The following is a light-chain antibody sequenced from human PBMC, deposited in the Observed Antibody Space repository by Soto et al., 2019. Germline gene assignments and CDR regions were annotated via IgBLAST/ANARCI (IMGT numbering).Light chain of an antibody. CDR2: GAS. CDR3: QQYGSSPEIT. CDR1: QSVSSSY. J-gene: IGKJ4*01. Sequence: EIVLTQSPGTLSLSPGERATLSCRASQSVSSSYLAWFQQKPGQAPGLLIYGASGRATGIPDRFSGSGSGTDFTLTISRLEPEDFAVYYCQQYGSSPEITFGGGTKVEIK. V-gene: IGKV3-20*01.